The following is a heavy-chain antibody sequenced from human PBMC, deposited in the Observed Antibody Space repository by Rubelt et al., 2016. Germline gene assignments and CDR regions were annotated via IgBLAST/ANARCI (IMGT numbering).Heavy chain of an antibody. V-gene: IGHV3-23*01. CDR2: ISGSGGST. Sequence: VQPGGSLRLSCAASGFTFSSYAMSWVRQAPGKGLEWVSAISGSGGSTYYADSVKGRFTISRDNSKNTLYLQMNSLRAEDTAVYYCAKGGIWSRSIAAAGSSYYYGMDVWGQGTTVTVSS. CDR1: GFTFSSYA. D-gene: IGHD6-13*01. J-gene: IGHJ6*02. CDR3: AKGGIWSRSIAAAGSSYYYGMDV.